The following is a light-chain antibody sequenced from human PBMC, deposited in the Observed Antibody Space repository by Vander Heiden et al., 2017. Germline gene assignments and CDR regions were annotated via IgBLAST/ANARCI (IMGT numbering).Light chain of an antibody. J-gene: IGKJ4*01. CDR3: QQYNSYPLT. Sequence: DIQMTQSPSTLSASVGDRVTITFRASQSISTWLAWYQQKLGRAPKLLIYDASSLQSGVPSRFSGSGSGTDFTLAISSLQPDDFATYYCQQYNSYPLTFGGGTKVEIK. CDR1: QSISTW. CDR2: DAS. V-gene: IGKV1-5*01.